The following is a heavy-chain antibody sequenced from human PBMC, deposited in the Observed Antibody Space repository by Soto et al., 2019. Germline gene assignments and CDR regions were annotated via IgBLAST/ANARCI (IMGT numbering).Heavy chain of an antibody. CDR3: ARHATYYDILSGYYFDY. CDR1: GYTFSSYR. CDR2: ISPGDSDT. V-gene: IGHV5-51*01. Sequence: PGESLKISCKGSGYTFSSYRIGWVRQVPGKGLEWMGIISPGDSDTKYSQSCQGQVTISADKSISTAYLQWNSLKASDTAMYYCARHATYYDILSGYYFDYWGQGTLVTVSS. D-gene: IGHD3-9*01. J-gene: IGHJ4*02.